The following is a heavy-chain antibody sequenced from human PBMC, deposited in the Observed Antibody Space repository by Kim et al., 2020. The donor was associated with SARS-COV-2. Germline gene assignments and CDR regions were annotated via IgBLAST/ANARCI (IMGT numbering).Heavy chain of an antibody. CDR2: ITWNNNTI. V-gene: IGHV3-9*01. J-gene: IGHJ4*02. CDR3: ARGRPIDY. CDR1: GFTFDDYA. Sequence: GGSLRLSCAVSGFTFDDYAMHWVRQAPGEGLQWVSGITWNNNTIGYADSVKGRFTISRDNAQNSLYLEMNSLRVEDTAFYYCARGRPIDYWGQGTLVTVSS. D-gene: IGHD3-10*01.